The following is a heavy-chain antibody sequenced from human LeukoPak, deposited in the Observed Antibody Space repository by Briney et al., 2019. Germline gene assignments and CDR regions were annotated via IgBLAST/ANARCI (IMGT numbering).Heavy chain of an antibody. D-gene: IGHD2-15*01. CDR2: ISGSGGST. CDR1: GFTFSSYA. V-gene: IGHV3-23*01. CDR3: AKDIVVVVAATPQYPDY. Sequence: GGSLRLSCAASGFTFSSYAMSWVRQAPGKGLEWVSAISGSGGSTYYADSVKGRFTISRDNPKNTLYLQMNSLRAEDTAVYYCAKDIVVVVAATPQYPDYWGQGTLVTVSS. J-gene: IGHJ4*02.